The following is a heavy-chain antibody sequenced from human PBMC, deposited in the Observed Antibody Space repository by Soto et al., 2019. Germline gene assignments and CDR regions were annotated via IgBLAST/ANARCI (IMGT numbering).Heavy chain of an antibody. CDR3: ARHYGDYVGWFDP. Sequence: QVQLVQSGAEVKKTGASVKVSCKASGYTFTSYYMHWVRQAPGQGLEWMGIINPSGGSRSYAQKFQGIVTMTRDTSTSTVYMELSSLRSEDTAVYYCARHYGDYVGWFDPWGQGTLVTVSS. D-gene: IGHD4-17*01. CDR2: INPSGGSR. CDR1: GYTFTSYY. V-gene: IGHV1-46*01. J-gene: IGHJ5*02.